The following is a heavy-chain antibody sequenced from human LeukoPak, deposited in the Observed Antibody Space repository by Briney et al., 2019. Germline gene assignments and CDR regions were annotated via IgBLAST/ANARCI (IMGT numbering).Heavy chain of an antibody. CDR1: GFTFTNQW. V-gene: IGHV3-74*01. Sequence: GGSLRLSCAASGFTFTNQWMHWARHTPGEGLVWVSGVNVDGSSTFYADSVKGRFTISRDNVKNTLDLQMNSLRVEDTAVYYCGPLDYGDWGQGTLVTVSS. CDR2: VNVDGSST. J-gene: IGHJ4*02. CDR3: GPLDYGD. D-gene: IGHD4-17*01.